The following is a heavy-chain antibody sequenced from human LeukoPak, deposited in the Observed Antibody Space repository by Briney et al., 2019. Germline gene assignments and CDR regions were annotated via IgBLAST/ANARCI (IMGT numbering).Heavy chain of an antibody. CDR1: GFTFSTYS. V-gene: IGHV3-21*06. CDR2: SDSSSSYI. Sequence: PGGSLRLSCAASGFTFSTYSLTWVRQAPGKGLEWVSSSDSSSSYIHYADSVKGRFTISRDNAKNSMYLEMNSLRAEDTAVYYCAKVDFRRITIFGVVTEDRGYYYYMDVWGKGTTVTVSS. J-gene: IGHJ6*03. CDR3: AKVDFRRITIFGVVTEDRGYYYYMDV. D-gene: IGHD3-3*01.